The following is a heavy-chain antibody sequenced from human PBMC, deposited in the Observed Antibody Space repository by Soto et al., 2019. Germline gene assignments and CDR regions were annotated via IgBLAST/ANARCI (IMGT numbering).Heavy chain of an antibody. J-gene: IGHJ6*02. Sequence: QVHLQESGPGLVKPSETLSLTCIVSGGSINGHYWTWIRQPAGKGLEWIGRIYSTGTTDYSPSLESRTTMSIDTSKNQFSLKLTSVTAADSAVYFCAREKDFYFNALDVWGLVTTVAVSS. CDR2: IYSTGTT. CDR1: GGSINGHY. V-gene: IGHV4-4*07. D-gene: IGHD1-26*01. CDR3: AREKDFYFNALDV.